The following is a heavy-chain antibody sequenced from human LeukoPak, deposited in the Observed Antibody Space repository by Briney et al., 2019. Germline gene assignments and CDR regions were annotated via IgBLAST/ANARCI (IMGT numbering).Heavy chain of an antibody. Sequence: GGSLRLSCAASGFTFDDYAMHWVRQAPGKGLEWVSGISWNSGSIGYADSVKGRFTISRDNAKNSLYPQMNSLRAEDTALYYCAKVGAIAKGSYYFDYWGQGTLVTVSS. CDR1: GFTFDDYA. V-gene: IGHV3-9*01. D-gene: IGHD4-17*01. CDR2: ISWNSGSI. CDR3: AKVGAIAKGSYYFDY. J-gene: IGHJ4*02.